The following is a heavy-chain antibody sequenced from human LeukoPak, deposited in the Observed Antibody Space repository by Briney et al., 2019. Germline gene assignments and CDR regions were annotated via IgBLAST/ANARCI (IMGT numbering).Heavy chain of an antibody. V-gene: IGHV4-59*01. Sequence: SETLSLTCTVSGGAISRYYWNWIRQPPGKGLEWIGYIYYSGSTNYNPSLRSRVTISVDTSKNQFSLKLSSVTAADTAVYYCARVSCGGDCPSDYFDYWGQGTLVTVSS. CDR2: IYYSGST. D-gene: IGHD2-21*02. J-gene: IGHJ4*02. CDR1: GGAISRYY. CDR3: ARVSCGGDCPSDYFDY.